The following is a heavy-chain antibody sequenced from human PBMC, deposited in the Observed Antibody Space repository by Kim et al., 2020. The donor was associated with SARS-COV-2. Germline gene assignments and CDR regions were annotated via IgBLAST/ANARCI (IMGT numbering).Heavy chain of an antibody. D-gene: IGHD2-2*02. CDR3: TLHWYTSNRSYGMVV. CDR2: ISGGGGST. V-gene: IGHV3-23*01. J-gene: IGHJ6*02. CDR1: AFTFSNYA. Sequence: GGSLRLSCAASAFTFSNYAMSWVRQAPGKGLEWVSAISGGGGSTYHADFVKGRFTISRDTHKNTLLLQINSLRAEDTAGYCGTLHWYTSNRSYGMVVWG.